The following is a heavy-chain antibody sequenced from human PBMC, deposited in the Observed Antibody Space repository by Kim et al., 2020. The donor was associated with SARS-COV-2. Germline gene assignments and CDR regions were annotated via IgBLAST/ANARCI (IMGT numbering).Heavy chain of an antibody. J-gene: IGHJ3*02. CDR1: GYSFTSYW. CDR2: IYPGDSDT. D-gene: IGHD3-10*01. V-gene: IGHV5-51*01. CDR3: ARHTQVELWFGEFMRRHDAFDI. Sequence: GESLKISCKGSGYSFTSYWIGWVRQMPGKGLEWMGIIYPGDSDTRYSPSFQGQVTISADKSISTAYLQWSSLKASDTAMYYCARHTQVELWFGEFMRRHDAFDIWGQGTMVTVSS.